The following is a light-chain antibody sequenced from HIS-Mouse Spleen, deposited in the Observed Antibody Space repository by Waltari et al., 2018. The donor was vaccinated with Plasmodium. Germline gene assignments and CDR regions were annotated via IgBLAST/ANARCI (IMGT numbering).Light chain of an antibody. CDR1: SSDIGGYNY. CDR3: CSYAGSYTFV. Sequence: QSALTQLRSVSGSPGRPVTISCTGTSSDIGGYNYVPWYQQHPGKAPKLMIYDVSKRPSGVPDRFSGSKSGNTASLTISGLQAEDEADYYCCSYAGSYTFVFGTGTKVTVL. V-gene: IGLV2-11*01. CDR2: DVS. J-gene: IGLJ1*01.